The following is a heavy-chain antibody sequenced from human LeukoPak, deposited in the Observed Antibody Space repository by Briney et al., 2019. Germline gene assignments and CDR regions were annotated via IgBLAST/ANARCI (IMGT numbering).Heavy chain of an antibody. CDR1: GGTFSNYA. CDR2: ITPLFGTA. J-gene: IGHJ4*02. D-gene: IGHD2-2*01. V-gene: IGHV1-69*13. Sequence: SVKVSCKASGGTFSNYAISWVRQAPGQGLEWMGGITPLFGTAKYEQKFQGRVTITADESTSTAYMELSSLRSEDTAVYYCAAVVPAVMGYFDYWGQGTLVTVSS. CDR3: AAVVPAVMGYFDY.